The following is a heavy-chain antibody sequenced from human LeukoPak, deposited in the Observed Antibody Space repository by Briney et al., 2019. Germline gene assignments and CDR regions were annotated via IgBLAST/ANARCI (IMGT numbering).Heavy chain of an antibody. J-gene: IGHJ4*02. CDR3: ARGFTVTTELDY. Sequence: GGSLRLSCSASGFTFSSYGMHWVRQAPGKGLEWVAFLSYDERNKYSANSVKGRFTISRDNSKNTLYLQMNSLGAEDTAVYYCARGFTVTTELDYWGQGTLVTVSS. CDR2: LSYDERNK. V-gene: IGHV3-30*03. CDR1: GFTFSSYG. D-gene: IGHD4-17*01.